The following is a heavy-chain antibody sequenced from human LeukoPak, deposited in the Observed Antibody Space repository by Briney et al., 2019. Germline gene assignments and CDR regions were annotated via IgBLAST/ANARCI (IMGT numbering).Heavy chain of an antibody. CDR2: IYYSGST. CDR1: GGSISSYY. V-gene: IGHV4-59*01. CDR3: ARDRSGSGSYYTRYYGMDV. Sequence: SETLSLTCTVSGGSISSYYWSWIRQPPGKGLEWIGYIYYSGSTNYNPSLKNRVTISGDTSKNQVSLKLSSVTAADTAVYYCARDRSGSGSYYTRYYGMDVWGQGTTVTVSS. J-gene: IGHJ6*02. D-gene: IGHD3-10*01.